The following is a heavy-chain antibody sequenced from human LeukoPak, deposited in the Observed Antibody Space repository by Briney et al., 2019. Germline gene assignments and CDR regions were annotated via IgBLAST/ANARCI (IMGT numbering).Heavy chain of an antibody. CDR1: GGSISSHY. V-gene: IGHV4-59*11. CDR2: IYYSGST. CDR3: ARADYYYYMDV. Sequence: PSETLSLTCTVSGGSISSHYWSWIRQPPGKGLEWIGYIYYSGSTNYNPSLKSRVTISVDTSKNQFSLKLSSVTAADTAVYYCARADYYYYMDVWGKGITVTVSS. J-gene: IGHJ6*03.